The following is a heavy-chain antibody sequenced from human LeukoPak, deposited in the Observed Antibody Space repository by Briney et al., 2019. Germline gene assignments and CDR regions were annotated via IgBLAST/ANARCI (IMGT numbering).Heavy chain of an antibody. CDR3: ASLKRSWYHHSSSQTIDY. CDR2: IYYTGST. V-gene: IGHV4-39*01. D-gene: IGHD6-13*01. J-gene: IGHJ4*02. CDR1: GRSISSSSYY. Sequence: SETLSLTSTVAGRSISSSSYYWGWTRQPPGKGLEWIGSIYYTGSTYYNPSLKSRGPISVDTSKNQFSLKLSSVTAADTAVYYCASLKRSWYHHSSSQTIDYWGQGTLVTVSS.